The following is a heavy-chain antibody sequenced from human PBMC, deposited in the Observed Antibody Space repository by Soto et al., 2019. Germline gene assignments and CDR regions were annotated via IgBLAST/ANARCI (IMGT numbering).Heavy chain of an antibody. CDR3: AKNGGYQLLFFWFDP. V-gene: IGHV3-23*01. CDR1: GFTFSSYA. J-gene: IGHJ5*02. Sequence: PGGSLRLSCAASGFTFSSYAMSWVRQAPGKGLEWVSAISGSGGSTYYADSVKGRFTISRDNSKNTLYLQMNSLRAEDTAVYYCAKNGGYQLLFFWFDPWGQGTLVTVSS. D-gene: IGHD2-2*01. CDR2: ISGSGGST.